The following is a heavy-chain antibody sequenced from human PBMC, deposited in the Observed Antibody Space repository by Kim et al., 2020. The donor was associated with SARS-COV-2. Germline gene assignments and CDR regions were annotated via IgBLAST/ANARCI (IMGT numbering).Heavy chain of an antibody. CDR2: IRSKANGYAT. D-gene: IGHD1-1*01. CDR3: TSVPGTTLDFWDAFDI. J-gene: IGHJ3*02. CDR1: GFTFSGSA. V-gene: IGHV3-73*01. Sequence: GGSLRLSCAASGFTFSGSAIHWVRQASGKGLEWVGRIRSKANGYATAYAASVKGRFTISRDDSKNTAYLQMNSLKTEDTAVYYCTSVPGTTLDFWDAFDIWGQGTMVTVSS.